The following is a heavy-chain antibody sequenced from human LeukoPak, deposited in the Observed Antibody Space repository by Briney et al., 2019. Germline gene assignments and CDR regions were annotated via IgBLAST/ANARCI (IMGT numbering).Heavy chain of an antibody. V-gene: IGHV4-61*02. D-gene: IGHD2-2*01. CDR1: GGSISSSSYY. CDR2: IYTSGST. Sequence: SETLSLTCTVSGGSISSSSYYWSWIRQPAGKGLEWIGRIYTSGSTNYNPSLKSRVTMSVDTSKNQFSLKLSSVTAADTAVYYCARDQVVPATWFDPWGQGTLVTVSS. J-gene: IGHJ5*02. CDR3: ARDQVVPATWFDP.